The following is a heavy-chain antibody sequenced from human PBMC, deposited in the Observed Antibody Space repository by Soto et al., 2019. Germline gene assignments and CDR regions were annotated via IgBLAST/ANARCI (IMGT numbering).Heavy chain of an antibody. CDR3: AGALGERATI. V-gene: IGHV1-46*01. Sequence: QVQLVQSGAEVKKPGASVKVSCKASGYTFTSYYMHWVRQAPGQGLEWMGIINPSGGSTSYAQKFQGRVTRTRDTSTRTVYMELSSLRSEDTAGYYCAGALGERATIGGQGTLVTVSS. D-gene: IGHD5-12*01. J-gene: IGHJ4*02. CDR1: GYTFTSYY. CDR2: INPSGGST.